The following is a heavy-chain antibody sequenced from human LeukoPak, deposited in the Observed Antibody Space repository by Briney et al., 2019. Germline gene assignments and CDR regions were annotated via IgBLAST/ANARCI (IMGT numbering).Heavy chain of an antibody. Sequence: SGGSLRLSCAASGFTFAGCAMSWVRQAPGKGLEWVSTFGRSGAGTFYADSVKGRFTISRDNSKNTLYLQMNSLRAEDTAVYYCARGTYYYDSSGYYFTWGQGTLVTVSS. D-gene: IGHD3-22*01. CDR1: GFTFAGCA. J-gene: IGHJ5*02. CDR2: FGRSGAGT. V-gene: IGHV3-23*01. CDR3: ARGTYYYDSSGYYFT.